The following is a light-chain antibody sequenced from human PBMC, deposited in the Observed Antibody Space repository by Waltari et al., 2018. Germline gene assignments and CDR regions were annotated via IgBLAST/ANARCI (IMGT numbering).Light chain of an antibody. V-gene: IGKV1-5*03. CDR2: KAS. Sequence: DIQMTQSPFTLSASVGYRVIITCRASQSISNWLAWYQHKPGKAPKLLIYKASTLASGVPLRFSVSGSGTDCSLSFSCLQHDDFATYYCQQYNSYSLLTFGGGPKVEIK. J-gene: IGKJ4*01. CDR3: QQYNSYSLLT. CDR1: QSISNW.